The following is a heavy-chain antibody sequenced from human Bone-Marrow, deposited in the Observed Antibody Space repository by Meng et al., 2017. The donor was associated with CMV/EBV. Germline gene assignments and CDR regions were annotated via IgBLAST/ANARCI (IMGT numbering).Heavy chain of an antibody. Sequence: GESLKISCAASGFTFSSYAMSWVRQAPGKGLEWVSAISGSGGSTYYADSVKGRFTISRDNSKNTLYLQMNSLRAEDTAVYYCAKENKGYCSGGSCSGVDYWGQGTLVTVSS. CDR3: AKENKGYCSGGSCSGVDY. CDR1: GFTFSSYA. CDR2: ISGSGGST. V-gene: IGHV3-23*01. J-gene: IGHJ4*02. D-gene: IGHD2-15*01.